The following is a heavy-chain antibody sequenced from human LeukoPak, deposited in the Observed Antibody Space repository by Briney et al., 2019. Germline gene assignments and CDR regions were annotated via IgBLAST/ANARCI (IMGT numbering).Heavy chain of an antibody. CDR2: IKQDGTEK. CDR1: VFTMSTYW. Sequence: PGGSLRLSCGASVFTMSTYWMSWVRQAPGKGLEWVANIKQDGTEKYYVDSVKGRFTISRDNAKNSVYLQMSSLSVEDTAVYYCAREMGLSDAFDFWGQGTMVTVPS. D-gene: IGHD1-26*01. CDR3: AREMGLSDAFDF. V-gene: IGHV3-7*01. J-gene: IGHJ3*01.